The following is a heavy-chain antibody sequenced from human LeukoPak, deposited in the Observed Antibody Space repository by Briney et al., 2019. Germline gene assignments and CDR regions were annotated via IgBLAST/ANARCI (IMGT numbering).Heavy chain of an antibody. Sequence: GGSLRLSCAASGFTFSSYGMHWVRQAPGKGLEWVSFMRYDGINKYYADSVKGRFSISRDNSKNTLYLQMNSLRAEDTAVYYCAKDRSSGWYLSFDYWGQGTLVTVSS. D-gene: IGHD6-19*01. CDR2: MRYDGINK. J-gene: IGHJ4*02. V-gene: IGHV3-30*02. CDR3: AKDRSSGWYLSFDY. CDR1: GFTFSSYG.